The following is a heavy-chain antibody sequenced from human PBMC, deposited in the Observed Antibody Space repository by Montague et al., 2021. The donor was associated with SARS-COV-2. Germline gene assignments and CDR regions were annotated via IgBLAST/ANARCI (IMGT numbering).Heavy chain of an antibody. V-gene: IGHV4-59*08. CDR3: ARQRRYQLPITIFGVVMADAFDI. D-gene: IGHD3-3*01. J-gene: IGHJ3*02. CDR1: GGPISSYY. Sequence: SETLSLTCTVSGGPISSYYCSWIRQPPGKGLEWIGYIYYSGSTNXNPSLKSRVTISVDTSKNQFSLKLSSVTAADTAVYYCARQRRYQLPITIFGVVMADAFDIWGQGTMVTVSS. CDR2: IYYSGST.